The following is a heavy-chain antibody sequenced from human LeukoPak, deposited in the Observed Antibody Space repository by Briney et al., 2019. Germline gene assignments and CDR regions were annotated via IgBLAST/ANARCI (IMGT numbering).Heavy chain of an antibody. CDR3: ARGGGLDV. CDR2: ISYDGSNK. D-gene: IGHD3-16*01. CDR1: GFTFSSYG. Sequence: GRSLRLSCAASGFTFSSYGMHWVRQAPGKGLEWVAVISYDGSNKYYADSVKGRFTISRDNSKNTLYLQMSNLRAEDTAVYFCARGGGLDVWGQGATVTVSS. J-gene: IGHJ6*02. V-gene: IGHV3-30*03.